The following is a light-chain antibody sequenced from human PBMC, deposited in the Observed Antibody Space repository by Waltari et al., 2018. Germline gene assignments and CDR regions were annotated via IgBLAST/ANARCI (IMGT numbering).Light chain of an antibody. J-gene: IGKJ2*01. CDR3: QHTFETPYS. V-gene: IGKV1-39*01. CDR2: DAS. CDR1: GDFNNY. Sequence: DIQMTQSPSSLSASIGDRVTITCQACGDFNNYLNWYQQKPGKAPKLLIYDASNLQVGVPSRFSGSGSRTDFTLTISSLQPEDFATYYCQHTFETPYSFGQGTKLESK.